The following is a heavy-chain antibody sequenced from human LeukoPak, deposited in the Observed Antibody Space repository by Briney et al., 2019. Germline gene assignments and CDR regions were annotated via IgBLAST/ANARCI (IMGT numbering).Heavy chain of an antibody. Sequence: PGGSLRLSCAASGFTFNNCSMNWVRQAPGKGLEWVSSISSSSSYIYYADSVKGRFTISRDNAKNSLYLQMNSLRAEDTALYYCAKAAPGSPKVGATDFDYWGQGTLVTVSS. V-gene: IGHV3-21*04. CDR2: ISSSSSYI. J-gene: IGHJ4*02. D-gene: IGHD1-26*01. CDR3: AKAAPGSPKVGATDFDY. CDR1: GFTFNNCS.